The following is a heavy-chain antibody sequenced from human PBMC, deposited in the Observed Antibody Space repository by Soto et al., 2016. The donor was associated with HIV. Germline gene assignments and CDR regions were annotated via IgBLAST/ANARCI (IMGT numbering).Heavy chain of an antibody. CDR1: GFSFSSYA. V-gene: IGHV3-23*01. CDR2: ISGGGTTT. Sequence: EVQLLQSGGGLVQPGGSLRLSCAASGFSFSSYAMTWVRQAPGKGLEWVSTISGGGTTTYYADAVRGRFTISRDNSENTLFLEANILRPEDTAIYYCAKGRRAGQQLPPGDSWGQGNLLTVSS. D-gene: IGHD6-13*01. J-gene: IGHJ4*02. CDR3: AKGRRAGQQLPPGDS.